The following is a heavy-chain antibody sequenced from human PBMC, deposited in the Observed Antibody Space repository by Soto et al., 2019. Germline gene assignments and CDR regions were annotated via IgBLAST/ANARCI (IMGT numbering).Heavy chain of an antibody. Sequence: QVQLVQAGAEVKKPGSSVKVSCKTSGVSFNNNGIGWVRQAPGHGLEWMGGVSPPFRTSNYARKLEGRIWITADASTGTVNMELRSLTSEDTAQYYCARVLYYGSGSYSPYGMDVWGQGTTVTVSS. CDR3: ARVLYYGSGSYSPYGMDV. V-gene: IGHV1-69*01. CDR1: GVSFNNNG. J-gene: IGHJ6*02. D-gene: IGHD3-10*01. CDR2: VSPPFRTS.